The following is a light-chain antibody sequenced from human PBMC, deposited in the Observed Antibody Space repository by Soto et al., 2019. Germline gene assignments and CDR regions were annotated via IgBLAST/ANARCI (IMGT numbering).Light chain of an antibody. CDR1: SSDVGGSNH. Sequence: QSALTQPASVSGSPGQSITISCTGTSSDVGGSNHVSWYQQHPDKAPRLIIYDVSNRPSGVSNRFSGSKSGNTASLTISGLQAEDEADYYCGSYTTIRTVKFGGGTQLTVL. CDR2: DVS. J-gene: IGLJ2*01. CDR3: GSYTTIRTVK. V-gene: IGLV2-14*03.